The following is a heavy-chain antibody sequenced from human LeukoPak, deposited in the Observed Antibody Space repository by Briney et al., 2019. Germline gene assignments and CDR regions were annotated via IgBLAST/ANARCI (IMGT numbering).Heavy chain of an antibody. J-gene: IGHJ4*02. V-gene: IGHV3-30*03. Sequence: GGSLRLSCAASGFTFSSYGMHWVRQAPGKGLEWVAVISYDGSNKYYADSVKGRFTISRDNSKNTLYLQMNSLRPEDTAVYYCARTSLVATTHFDYWGQGTLVTVSS. CDR1: GFTFSSYG. D-gene: IGHD1-26*01. CDR3: ARTSLVATTHFDY. CDR2: ISYDGSNK.